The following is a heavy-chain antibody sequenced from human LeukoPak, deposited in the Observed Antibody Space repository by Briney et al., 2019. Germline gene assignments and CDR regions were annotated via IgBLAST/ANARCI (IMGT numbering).Heavy chain of an antibody. D-gene: IGHD2-2*01. CDR2: INHSGST. CDR1: GGSFSGYY. V-gene: IGHV4-34*01. CDR3: ARSRVVYCSSTSCYGPYYYYGMDV. J-gene: IGHJ6*02. Sequence: SETLSLTCAVYGGSFSGYYWSWIRQPPGKGLEWIGEINHSGSTNYNPSLKSRVTISVDTSKNQFSLKLSSVTAADTAVYYCARSRVVYCSSTSCYGPYYYYGMDVWGQGTTVTVSS.